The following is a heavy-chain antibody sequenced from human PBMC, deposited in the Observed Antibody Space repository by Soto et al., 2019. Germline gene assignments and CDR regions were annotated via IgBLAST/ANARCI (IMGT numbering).Heavy chain of an antibody. V-gene: IGHV3-30-3*01. CDR2: ISYDGSNK. Sequence: PGGSLRLSCAASGFTFSSYAMHWVRQAPGKGLEWVAVISYDGSNKYYADSVKGRFTISRDNSKNTLYLQMNSLRAEDTAVYYCAREGNTAMVIWGQGTLVTVSS. CDR1: GFTFSSYA. D-gene: IGHD5-18*01. J-gene: IGHJ4*02. CDR3: AREGNTAMVI.